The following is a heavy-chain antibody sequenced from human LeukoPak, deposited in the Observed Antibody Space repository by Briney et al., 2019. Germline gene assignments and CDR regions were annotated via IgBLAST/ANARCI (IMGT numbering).Heavy chain of an antibody. CDR3: ARSLRATWYYYDSSGSFDY. Sequence: PSETLSLTCAVYGGSFSGYYWSWIRQPPGKGLEWIGEINHSGSTNYNPSLKSRVTISVDTSKNQFSLKLSSVTAADTAVYYCARSLRATWYYYDSSGSFDYWGQGTLVTVSS. J-gene: IGHJ4*02. V-gene: IGHV4-34*01. CDR2: INHSGST. D-gene: IGHD3-22*01. CDR1: GGSFSGYY.